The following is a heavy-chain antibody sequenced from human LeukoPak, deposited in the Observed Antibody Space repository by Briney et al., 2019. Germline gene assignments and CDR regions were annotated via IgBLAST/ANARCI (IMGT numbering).Heavy chain of an antibody. Sequence: GGSLRLSCAASGFTFSSSAISWVRQAPGKGPEWVSAISPSSDTTYYTDSVKGRFTISRDNSKNTLYLQMNSLRAEGTAVYYCAKRAHCTTSACYAFDIWGQGTMVTVSS. CDR1: GFTFSSSA. J-gene: IGHJ3*02. D-gene: IGHD2-8*01. CDR2: ISPSSDTT. V-gene: IGHV3-23*01. CDR3: AKRAHCTTSACYAFDI.